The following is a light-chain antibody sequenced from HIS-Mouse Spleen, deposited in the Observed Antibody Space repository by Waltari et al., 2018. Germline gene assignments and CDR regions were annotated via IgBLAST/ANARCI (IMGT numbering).Light chain of an antibody. Sequence: QSALTQPASVSGSPGQSITISCTGTSSDVGSYNLVSWYQQHPGKAPKLMIYEGSKRPSGVSNRFSGAKSGNPASPTISGLQAEDEADYYCCSYAGSSTWVFGGGTKLTVL. CDR3: CSYAGSSTWV. J-gene: IGLJ3*02. CDR2: EGS. CDR1: SSDVGSYNL. V-gene: IGLV2-23*01.